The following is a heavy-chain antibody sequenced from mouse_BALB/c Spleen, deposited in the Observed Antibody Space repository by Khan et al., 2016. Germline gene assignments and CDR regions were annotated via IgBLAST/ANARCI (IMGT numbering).Heavy chain of an antibody. CDR1: GYSITSDYA. CDR2: ISYSGNT. J-gene: IGHJ2*02. D-gene: IGHD1-1*01. Sequence: EVQLQESGPGLVKPSQSLSLTCTVTGYSITSDYAWNWIRQFPENKLEWMGFISYSGNTKYNPSLKSRFSNTRSTSKNQFFLQLNAVTTDDTATYFCARVYGGDFDYWVQCTSLTVSS. V-gene: IGHV3-2*02. CDR3: ARVYGGDFDY.